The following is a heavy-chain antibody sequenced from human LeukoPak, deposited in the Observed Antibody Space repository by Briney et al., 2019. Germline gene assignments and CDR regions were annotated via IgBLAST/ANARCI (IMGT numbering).Heavy chain of an antibody. J-gene: IGHJ4*02. D-gene: IGHD3-16*01. Sequence: GASVKVYCKASGYTFTAYYIQWVRQAPGQGLEWMGTIRPGDTRTTYAQKFQGRVTMTWDMSTTTGYMELSSLRSEDTAVYYCVREKSGGTYDYWGQGTLVTVSS. CDR3: VREKSGGTYDY. V-gene: IGHV1-46*01. CDR2: IRPGDTRT. CDR1: GYTFTAYY.